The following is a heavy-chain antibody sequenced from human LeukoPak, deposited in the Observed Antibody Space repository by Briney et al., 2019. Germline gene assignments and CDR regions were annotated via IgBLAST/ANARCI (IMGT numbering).Heavy chain of an antibody. CDR3: ARQGGYSGYEVSDY. Sequence: SETLSLTCTVSGCSISSSSYYWGWIRQPPGKGLEWIGSIYYSGSTYYNPSLNSRVTISVDTSKNQFSLKLSSVAAADTAVYYCARQGGYSGYEVSDYWGQGTLVTVSS. CDR2: IYYSGST. CDR1: GCSISSSSYY. D-gene: IGHD5-12*01. J-gene: IGHJ4*02. V-gene: IGHV4-39*01.